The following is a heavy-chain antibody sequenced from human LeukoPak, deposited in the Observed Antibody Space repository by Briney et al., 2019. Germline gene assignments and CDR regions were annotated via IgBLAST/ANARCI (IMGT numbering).Heavy chain of an antibody. CDR1: GFTFDDYG. Sequence: GGSLRLSCAASGFTFDDYGMSCVRQAPGKGLEWVSFINWNGVSTDYADSVKGRFTISRDNAKNTLYLQMNSLRAEDTAVYYCAKDLSPDYWGQGTLVTVSS. CDR2: INWNGVST. J-gene: IGHJ4*02. V-gene: IGHV3-20*04. CDR3: AKDLSPDY.